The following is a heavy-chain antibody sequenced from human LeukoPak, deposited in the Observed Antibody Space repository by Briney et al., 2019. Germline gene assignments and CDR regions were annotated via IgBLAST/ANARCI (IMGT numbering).Heavy chain of an antibody. CDR1: GSTFSSYA. CDR2: TIPIFGTA. V-gene: IGHV1-69*13. CDR3: ARDRAWSTIETLQLDY. Sequence: GASVKLSCKASGSTFSSYAISWVRQAPGQGLEWMGGTIPIFGTAHFAQKFQGRVTITADESTSTAYMELSSLKSEDTAVYYCARDRAWSTIETLQLDYWGQGTLVTVSS. D-gene: IGHD5/OR15-5a*01. J-gene: IGHJ4*02.